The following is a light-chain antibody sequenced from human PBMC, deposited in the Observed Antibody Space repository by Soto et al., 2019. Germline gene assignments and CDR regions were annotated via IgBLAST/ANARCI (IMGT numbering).Light chain of an antibody. J-gene: IGKJ1*01. V-gene: IGKV3-15*01. Sequence: EVVMTQSPATLSVSPGERATLSCRASQRITSHLAWYQQKPGQAPRLLIYGASTRATGIPARFSGSGSGTDFTLTISSLQSEDFAVYYCQQYNNWPPVTFGQGTKVEIK. CDR1: QRITSH. CDR3: QQYNNWPPVT. CDR2: GAS.